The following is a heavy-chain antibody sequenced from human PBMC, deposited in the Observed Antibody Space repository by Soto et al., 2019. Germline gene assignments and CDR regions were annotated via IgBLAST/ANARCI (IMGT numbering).Heavy chain of an antibody. CDR3: ARDLRVFGAEGYYYGMDV. CDR1: GLTLVTFL. CDR2: ISYDGSNK. J-gene: IGHJ6*02. D-gene: IGHD3-3*01. Sequence: GGPLKPSFPASGLTLVTFLINGSGQPPGKGLEWVAVISYDGSNKHYADSVKGRFTISRDNSKNTLYLQMNSLRAEDTAVYYCARDLRVFGAEGYYYGMDVWGHGTTVTVSS. V-gene: IGHV3-30*04.